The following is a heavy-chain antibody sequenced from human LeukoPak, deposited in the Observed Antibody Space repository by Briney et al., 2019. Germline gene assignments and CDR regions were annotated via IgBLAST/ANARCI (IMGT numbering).Heavy chain of an antibody. J-gene: IGHJ4*02. CDR2: IFPIFGTA. D-gene: IGHD6-13*01. V-gene: IGHV1-69*05. CDR1: GGTFSSYA. CDR3: ARGGSSWSPLDY. Sequence: SVKVSCKASGGTFSSYAISWVRQAPGQGLEWMGGIFPIFGTANYAQKFQGRVTITTDESTSTAYMELSSLRSEDTAVYYCARGGSSWSPLDYWGQGTLVTVSS.